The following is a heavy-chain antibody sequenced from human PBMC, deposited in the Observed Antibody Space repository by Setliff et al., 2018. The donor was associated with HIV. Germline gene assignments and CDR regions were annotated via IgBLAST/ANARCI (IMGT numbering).Heavy chain of an antibody. CDR2: IHHSGST. Sequence: NPSETLSLTCTVSGGSVSTSSYYWGWIRQPPGKGLECLGSIHHSGSTYYNPSLRSRVTMSVDMSKNQVSLKLSSVTAAGTAVYYCAREVLPVIGGRGWFDPWGQGTLVTVSS. D-gene: IGHD1-26*01. CDR3: AREVLPVIGGRGWFDP. J-gene: IGHJ5*02. V-gene: IGHV4-39*02. CDR1: GGSVSTSSYY.